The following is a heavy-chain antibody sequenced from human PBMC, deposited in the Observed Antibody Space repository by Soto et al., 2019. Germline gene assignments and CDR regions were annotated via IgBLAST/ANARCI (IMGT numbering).Heavy chain of an antibody. CDR2: IIPIFGTA. CDR3: ASRIVGATTGGYYYYGMDV. D-gene: IGHD1-26*01. V-gene: IGHV1-69*06. J-gene: IGHJ6*02. CDR1: GGTFSSYA. Sequence: QVPLVQSGAEVKKPGSSVKVSCKASGGTFSSYAISWVRQAPGQGLEWMGGIIPIFGTANYAQKFQGRVTITADKSTSTAYMELSSLRSEDTAVYYCASRIVGATTGGYYYYGMDVWGQGTTVTVSS.